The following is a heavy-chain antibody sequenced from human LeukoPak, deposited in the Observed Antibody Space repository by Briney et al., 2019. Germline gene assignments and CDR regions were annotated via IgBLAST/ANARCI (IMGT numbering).Heavy chain of an antibody. CDR2: ISSNGGST. Sequence: GGSLRLSCSASGFTFSSYGMHWVRQAPGKGLEYVSAISSNGGSTYYADSVKGRFTISRDNSKNPLYLQMSSLRAEATAVYYCVKASRAYDIFTGYYTNWGQGTLVTVSS. V-gene: IGHV3-64D*06. J-gene: IGHJ4*02. CDR1: GFTFSSYG. CDR3: VKASRAYDIFTGYYTN. D-gene: IGHD3-9*01.